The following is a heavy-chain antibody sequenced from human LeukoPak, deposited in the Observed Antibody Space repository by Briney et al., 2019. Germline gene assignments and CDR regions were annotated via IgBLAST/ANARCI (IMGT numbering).Heavy chain of an antibody. CDR1: GGTSNSHA. J-gene: IGHJ4*02. D-gene: IGHD3-22*01. CDR2: IIPNLGTT. V-gene: IGHV1-69*04. CDR3: ATTNDGGGYQWGDFFDF. Sequence: SVKVSCKASGGTSNSHAISWVRQAPGQGLEWMGRIIPNLGTTNRAQNFQDRVTLTADKSTNTAYMEPTSLTSDDTAVYYCATTNDGGGYQWGDFFDFWGQGTLVTVSS.